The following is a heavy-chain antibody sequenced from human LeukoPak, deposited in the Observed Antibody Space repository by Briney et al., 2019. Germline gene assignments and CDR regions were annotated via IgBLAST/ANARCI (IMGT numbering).Heavy chain of an antibody. CDR2: ISSSGSTM. J-gene: IGHJ4*02. Sequence: GGSLRLSCAASGFTFSDYYMSWIRQAPGKGLEWVSHISSSGSTMYYAESVKGRFTISRDNAKNSVYLQMNSLRAEDTGVYYCASPGSIPTDYWGQGTLVTVSS. D-gene: IGHD2/OR15-2a*01. CDR1: GFTFSDYY. CDR3: ASPGSIPTDY. V-gene: IGHV3-11*01.